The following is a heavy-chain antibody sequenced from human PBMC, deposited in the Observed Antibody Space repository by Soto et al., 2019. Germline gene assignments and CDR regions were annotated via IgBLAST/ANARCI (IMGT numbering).Heavy chain of an antibody. D-gene: IGHD3-3*01. CDR1: GGTFSSYA. CDR3: ARVSEGQVQLERRDYDFWSGYYHYYYYGMDV. CDR2: IIPIFGTA. V-gene: IGHV1-69*06. Sequence: SVKVSCKASGGTFSSYAISWVRQAPGQGLEWMGGIIPIFGTANYAQKSQGRVTITADKSTSTAYMELSSLRSEDTAVYYCARVSEGQVQLERRDYDFWSGYYHYYYYGMDVWGQGTTVTVSS. J-gene: IGHJ6*02.